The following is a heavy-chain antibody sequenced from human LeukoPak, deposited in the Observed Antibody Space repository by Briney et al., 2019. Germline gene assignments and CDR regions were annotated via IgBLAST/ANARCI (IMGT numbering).Heavy chain of an antibody. Sequence: SETLSLTCAVSGGSISSGGYSWSWIRQPPGKGLEWIGYIYHSGSTYYNPSLKSRVTISVDRSKNQFSLKLSSVTAADTAVYYCARVGPITIFGVVIPRFDPWGQGTLVTVSS. J-gene: IGHJ5*02. CDR1: GGSISSGGYS. CDR2: IYHSGST. CDR3: ARVGPITIFGVVIPRFDP. D-gene: IGHD3-3*01. V-gene: IGHV4-30-2*01.